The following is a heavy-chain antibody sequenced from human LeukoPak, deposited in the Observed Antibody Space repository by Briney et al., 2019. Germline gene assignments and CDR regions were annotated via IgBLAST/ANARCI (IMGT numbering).Heavy chain of an antibody. J-gene: IGHJ5*02. CDR3: ARGRYCSSTSCYGFDH. CDR2: IYTSGSN. V-gene: IGHV4-61*02. CDR1: GGSISSGSYY. D-gene: IGHD2-2*01. Sequence: PSETLSLTCSVSGGSISSGSYYWSWIRQPAGKGLEWIGRIYTSGSNNYNPSLKSRITISVDTSKNQFSLKLSSVTAADTAVYYCARGRYCSSTSCYGFDHWGQGTLVTVSS.